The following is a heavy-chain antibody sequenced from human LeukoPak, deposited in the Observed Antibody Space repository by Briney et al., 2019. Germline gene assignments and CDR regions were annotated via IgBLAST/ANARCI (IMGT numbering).Heavy chain of an antibody. CDR3: AKDQGYSYYYLDY. Sequence: GGSLRLSCAASGFTFNNHAMSWVRQAPGKGLEWVSGINGNGASTYYSDSVKGRFTISRDNFKNTLYLQMSSLRAEDTAIYYCAKDQGYSYYYLDYWGQGTLVTVSS. CDR2: INGNGAST. D-gene: IGHD5-18*01. CDR1: GFTFNNHA. J-gene: IGHJ4*02. V-gene: IGHV3-23*01.